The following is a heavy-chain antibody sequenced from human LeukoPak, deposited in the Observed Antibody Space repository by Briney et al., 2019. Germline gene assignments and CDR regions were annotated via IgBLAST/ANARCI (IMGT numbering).Heavy chain of an antibody. CDR1: GFTFSSYA. CDR3: ARDFPRRIAAAGTVTYYYYYMDV. V-gene: IGHV3-30*04. J-gene: IGHJ6*03. Sequence: LSGGSLRLSCAASGFTFSSYAMHWVRQAPGKGLEWVAVISYDGSNKYYADSVKGRFTISRDNSKNTLYLQMNSLRAEDTAVYYCARDFPRRIAAAGTVTYYYYYMDVWGKGTTVTISS. D-gene: IGHD6-13*01. CDR2: ISYDGSNK.